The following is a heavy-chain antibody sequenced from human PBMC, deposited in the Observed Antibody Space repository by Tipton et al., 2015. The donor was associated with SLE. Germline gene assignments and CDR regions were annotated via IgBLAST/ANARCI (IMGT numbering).Heavy chain of an antibody. J-gene: IGHJ5*02. CDR2: INPSGGST. CDR1: GGTFSSYA. Sequence: QLVQSGAEVKKPGSSVKVSCKASGGTFSSYAISWVRQAPGQGLEWMGIINPSGGSTSYAQKFQGRVTMTRDTSTSTVYMELSSLRSEDTAVYYCGRGARIAVLQSWFDPWGQGTLVTVSS. D-gene: IGHD6-19*01. CDR3: GRGARIAVLQSWFDP. V-gene: IGHV1-46*03.